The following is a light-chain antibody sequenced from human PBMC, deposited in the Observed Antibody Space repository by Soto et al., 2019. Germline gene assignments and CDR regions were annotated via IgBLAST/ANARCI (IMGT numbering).Light chain of an antibody. Sequence: EIVMTQSAATLSVSPGERVTLSCRASQSAGNFLAWYQQKPGQAPRLLIYYISTRATGIPARFSGSGSGTEFTLTISSLQPDDFATYYCQQYNSSWTFGQGTKVDI. CDR3: QQYNSSWT. CDR1: QSAGNF. V-gene: IGKV3D-15*01. J-gene: IGKJ1*01. CDR2: YIS.